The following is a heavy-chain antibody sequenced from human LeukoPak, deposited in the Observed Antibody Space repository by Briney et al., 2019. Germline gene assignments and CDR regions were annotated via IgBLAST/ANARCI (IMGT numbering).Heavy chain of an antibody. D-gene: IGHD3-22*01. CDR2: LHHSGPT. Sequence: PSQTLSPTCTVAGHSINSSPYCSGWLRQPPGKGLEWLVSLHHSGPTYYQPSLNTRLTISVDTSKNPLSLNLNSVTATDTAVYYCARLGFTMILVATRWGQGTLVTASS. CDR1: GHSINSSPYC. CDR3: ARLGFTMILVATR. J-gene: IGHJ4*02. V-gene: IGHV4-39*01.